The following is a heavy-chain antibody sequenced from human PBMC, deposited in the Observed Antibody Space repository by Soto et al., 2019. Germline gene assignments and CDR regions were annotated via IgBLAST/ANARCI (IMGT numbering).Heavy chain of an antibody. V-gene: IGHV3-30*02. J-gene: IGHJ6*02. CDR1: GFTFSSYG. D-gene: IGHD2-15*01. CDR3: AKEAEDIVVVVAAQRVGMDV. Sequence: PGGSLRLSCAASGFTFSSYGMHWVRQAPGKGLEWVAVIWYDGSNKYYADSVKGRFTISRDNSKNTLYLQMNSLRAEDTAVYYCAKEAEDIVVVVAAQRVGMDVWGQGTTVTVSS. CDR2: IWYDGSNK.